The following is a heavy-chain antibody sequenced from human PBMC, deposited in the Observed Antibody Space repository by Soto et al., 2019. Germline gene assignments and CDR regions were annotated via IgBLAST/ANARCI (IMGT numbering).Heavy chain of an antibody. J-gene: IGHJ6*02. CDR3: ARVHCSAGTCLDGLDF. V-gene: IGHV6-1*01. CDR2: IYYRSKWFH. CDR1: GDSVSSNGAC. D-gene: IGHD2-15*01. Sequence: SQTLSLTCVISGDSVSSNGACWNWIRQSPSRGLQWLGRIYYRSKWFHDYAASVESRMAINPDTSRNQFSLQLNYVAPEDTAVYYCARVHCSAGTCLDGLDFWGQGTTVTVSS.